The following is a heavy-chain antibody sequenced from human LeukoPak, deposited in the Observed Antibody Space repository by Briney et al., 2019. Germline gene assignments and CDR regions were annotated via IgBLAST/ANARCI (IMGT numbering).Heavy chain of an antibody. V-gene: IGHV4-39*01. CDR1: GGSIRSSNDY. Sequence: SETLSLTCNVSGGSIRSSNDYWGWVRQSPATGLEWIGIVYYTGTTFYNPSLTSRVTISVDTSKRQFSLKMTSVTAADTGIYYCARLVSRETAILPPYYYYMDVWGEGTTVTVSS. CDR3: ARLVSRETAILPPYYYYMDV. D-gene: IGHD2-21*02. J-gene: IGHJ6*03. CDR2: VYYTGTT.